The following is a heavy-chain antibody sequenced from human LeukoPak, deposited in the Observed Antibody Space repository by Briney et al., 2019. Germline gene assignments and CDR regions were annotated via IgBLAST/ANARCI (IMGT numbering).Heavy chain of an antibody. J-gene: IGHJ5*02. D-gene: IGHD3-10*01. Sequence: GGSLRLSCAASGFPLSTYWMHWVRQAPGKGLVWLSRISSDGNNTNYADSVKGRFTISRDDAKNTLYLQMNSLRAEDTAMYYCARITMVRGRAPWGQGTLVTASS. CDR3: ARITMVRGRAP. V-gene: IGHV3-74*01. CDR1: GFPLSTYW. CDR2: ISSDGNNT.